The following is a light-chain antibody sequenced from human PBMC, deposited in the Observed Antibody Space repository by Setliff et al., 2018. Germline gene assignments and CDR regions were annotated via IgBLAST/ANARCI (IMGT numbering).Light chain of an antibody. Sequence: QSALAQPASVSGSPGQSITISCSGTSSDVGSYDLVSWYQQHPGKAPKLIIYDVSTRPSGISYRFSGSKSGNTASLTISGLQAEDEADYYCSSFRGGTSPFVFGTGTKGTVL. CDR1: SSDVGSYDL. CDR2: DVS. V-gene: IGLV2-14*03. CDR3: SSFRGGTSPFV. J-gene: IGLJ1*01.